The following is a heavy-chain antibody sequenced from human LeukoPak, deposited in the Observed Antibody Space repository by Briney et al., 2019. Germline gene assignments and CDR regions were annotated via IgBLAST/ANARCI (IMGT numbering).Heavy chain of an antibody. CDR2: ISSSGSII. V-gene: IGHV3-11*01. D-gene: IGHD3-22*01. Sequence: GGSLRLSCAACGFTFSDYYMSWIRQAPGKGLEWVSYISSSGSIIYYADSVKGRFTISRDNAKNSLYLQMNSLRAEDTAVYYCAKDDYYDSSYGGFDPWGQGTLVTVSS. CDR1: GFTFSDYY. J-gene: IGHJ5*02. CDR3: AKDDYYDSSYGGFDP.